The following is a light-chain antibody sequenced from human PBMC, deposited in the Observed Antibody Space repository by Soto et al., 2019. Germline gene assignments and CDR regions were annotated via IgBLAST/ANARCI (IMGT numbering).Light chain of an antibody. V-gene: IGLV1-40*01. CDR1: SSNIGAGYY. CDR2: GNS. CDR3: QSYDSSLSGVV. Sequence: QSVLTPPPSVSGAPGQRVTISCTGSSSNIGAGYYVHWYQQLPGTAPKLLIYGNSNRPSGVPDRFSGSKSGTSASLAITGLQAEDEADYYCQSYDSSLSGVVFGGGTKLTVL. J-gene: IGLJ2*01.